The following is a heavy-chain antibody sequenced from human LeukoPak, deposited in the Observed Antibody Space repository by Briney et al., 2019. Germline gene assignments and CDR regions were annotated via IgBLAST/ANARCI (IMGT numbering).Heavy chain of an antibody. V-gene: IGHV1-18*01. Sequence: SVKVSCKASGYTFTSYSISWVRQAPGQGLEWMGWISAYNGNTNYAQKLQGRVTMTTDTSTSTAYMELRSLRSDDTAVYYCARDPPRIAVAGYFDYWGQGTLVTVSS. D-gene: IGHD6-19*01. J-gene: IGHJ4*02. CDR3: ARDPPRIAVAGYFDY. CDR1: GYTFTSYS. CDR2: ISAYNGNT.